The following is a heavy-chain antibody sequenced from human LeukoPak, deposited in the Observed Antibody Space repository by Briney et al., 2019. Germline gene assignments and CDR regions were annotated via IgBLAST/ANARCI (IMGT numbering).Heavy chain of an antibody. D-gene: IGHD5-12*01. V-gene: IGHV1-2*02. CDR1: GYTFTGYF. J-gene: IGHJ4*02. Sequence: ASVKVSCKASGYTFTGYFMHWVRQAPGQGLEWMGWINPNSGGTNYAQKFQGRVTMTRDTSISTAYMELSRLTSDDTAVYYCARGGARGYSGYDRKYYFDYWGQGTLVTVSS. CDR3: ARGGARGYSGYDRKYYFDY. CDR2: INPNSGGT.